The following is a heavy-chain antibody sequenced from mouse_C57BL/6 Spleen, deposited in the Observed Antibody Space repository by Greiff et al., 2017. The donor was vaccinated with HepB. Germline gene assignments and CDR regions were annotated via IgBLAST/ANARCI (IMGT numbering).Heavy chain of an antibody. CDR2: ISSGSSTI. V-gene: IGHV5-17*01. J-gene: IGHJ4*01. CDR3: ARSRFSTTVVPPYAMDY. D-gene: IGHD1-1*01. CDR1: GFTFSDYG. Sequence: EVQVVESGGGLVKPGGSLKLSCAASGFTFSDYGMHWVRQAPEKGLEWVAYISSGSSTIYYADTVKGRFTISRDNAKNTLFLQMTSLRSEDTAMYYCARSRFSTTVVPPYAMDYWGQGTSVTVSS.